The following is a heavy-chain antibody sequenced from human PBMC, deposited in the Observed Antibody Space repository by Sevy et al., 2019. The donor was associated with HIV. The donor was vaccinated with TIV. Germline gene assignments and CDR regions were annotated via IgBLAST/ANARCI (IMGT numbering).Heavy chain of an antibody. CDR1: GGSISRGDYY. Sequence: SETLSLTCTVSGGSISRGDYYWSWIRQHPGKGLEGIGYISNSGSTYYNPSLKSRVTISVDTSKNQFSLKLSSVTAADTAVYYCAREDQDIVYGMDVWGQGTTVTVSS. V-gene: IGHV4-31*03. D-gene: IGHD2-15*01. J-gene: IGHJ6*02. CDR2: ISNSGST. CDR3: AREDQDIVYGMDV.